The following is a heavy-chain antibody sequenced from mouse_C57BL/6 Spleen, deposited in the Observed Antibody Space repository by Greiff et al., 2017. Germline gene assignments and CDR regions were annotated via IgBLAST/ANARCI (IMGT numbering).Heavy chain of an antibody. Sequence: QFQLQQPGAELVKPGASVKMSCKASGYTFTSYWITWVKQRPGQGLEWIGDIYPGSGSTNYNEKFKSKATLTVDTSSSTAYMQLSSLTSEDSAVYYCARNGAYYYGSSYGMDYWGQGTSVTVSS. D-gene: IGHD1-1*01. CDR3: ARNGAYYYGSSYGMDY. J-gene: IGHJ4*01. CDR1: GYTFTSYW. V-gene: IGHV1-55*01. CDR2: IYPGSGST.